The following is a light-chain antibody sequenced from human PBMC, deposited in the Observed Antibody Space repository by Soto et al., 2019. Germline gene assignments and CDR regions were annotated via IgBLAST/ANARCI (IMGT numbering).Light chain of an antibody. V-gene: IGLV7-43*01. CDR3: LLYYGSPVV. CDR1: TGAGSSDSY. J-gene: IGLJ2*01. CDR2: SRN. Sequence: QAVVTQEPSLTVSPGGTVTLTCASSTGAGSSDSYPHWFLQKPGQAPRTLIYSRNNKHSWAPAPFSGSLLGGKAALTLSGVQPEDEADDFCLLYYGSPVVFGGGTKLTVL.